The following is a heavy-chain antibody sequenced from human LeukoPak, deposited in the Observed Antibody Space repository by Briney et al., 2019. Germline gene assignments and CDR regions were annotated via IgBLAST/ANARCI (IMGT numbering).Heavy chain of an antibody. CDR3: ARVGTLDYGDYLFDY. CDR1: GGSISSGDYY. CDR2: IYYSGST. Sequence: SETLSLTYTVSGGSISSGDYYWSWIRQPPGTGLEWIGYIYYSGSTYYNPSLKSRVTISADTSKNQFSLKLSSVTAADTAVYYCARVGTLDYGDYLFDYWGQGTLVTVSS. J-gene: IGHJ4*02. D-gene: IGHD4-17*01. V-gene: IGHV4-30-4*01.